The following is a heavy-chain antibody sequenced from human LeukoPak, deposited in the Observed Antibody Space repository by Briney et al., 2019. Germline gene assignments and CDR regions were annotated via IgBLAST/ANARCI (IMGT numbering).Heavy chain of an antibody. CDR2: IYYSGST. D-gene: IGHD3-10*01. V-gene: IGHV4-59*12. Sequence: SETLSLTCTVSGGSISSYYWSWIRQPPGKGLEWIGYIYYSGSTNYNPSLKSRVTISVDTSKNQFSLKVRSVTAADTAVYYCARFLWFGGPFDPWGQGTLVTVSS. CDR1: GGSISSYY. CDR3: ARFLWFGGPFDP. J-gene: IGHJ5*02.